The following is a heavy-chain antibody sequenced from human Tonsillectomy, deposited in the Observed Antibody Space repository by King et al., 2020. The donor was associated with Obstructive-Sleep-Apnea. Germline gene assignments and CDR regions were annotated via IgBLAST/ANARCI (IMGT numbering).Heavy chain of an antibody. CDR1: GFTFSSYA. CDR2: IMGSGGRP. D-gene: IGHD6-19*01. V-gene: IGHV3-23*04. Sequence: VQLVESGGGLVQPGGSLRLSFAASGFTFSSYAMSWVRQAPGKGLEWVSVIMGSGGRPYYANSVKGRFTISRDNSKTTLYLQMNSLRAEDTAVYYCAKARQPYVSGEDYFDYWGQGTLVTVSS. J-gene: IGHJ4*02. CDR3: AKARQPYVSGEDYFDY.